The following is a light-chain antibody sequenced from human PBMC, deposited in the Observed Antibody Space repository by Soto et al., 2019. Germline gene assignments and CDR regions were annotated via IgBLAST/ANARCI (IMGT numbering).Light chain of an antibody. CDR1: NSDVGSYNL. V-gene: IGLV2-23*01. CDR2: EGS. Sequence: QSALTQPASVSGSPGQSITISCTGTNSDVGSYNLVSWYQQRPGKAPKLMIYEGSKRPSGVSNRFSGSKSGNTASLTISGLQPEDEADYYCCTYAGSITWVFGGGTKLTVL. CDR3: CTYAGSITWV. J-gene: IGLJ3*02.